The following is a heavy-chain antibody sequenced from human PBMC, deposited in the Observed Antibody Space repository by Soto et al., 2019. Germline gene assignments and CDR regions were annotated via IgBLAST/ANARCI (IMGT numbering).Heavy chain of an antibody. Sequence: SVKVSCKASGGTFSSYAISWVRQAPGQGLEWLGGIIPIFGTANYAQKFHGRVTITADESTSTAYMELSSLRSEDTAVYYCARDQRQQLVKGYYYYYGMDVWGQGTTVTVSS. CDR2: IIPIFGTA. D-gene: IGHD6-13*01. CDR3: ARDQRQQLVKGYYYYYGMDV. V-gene: IGHV1-69*13. CDR1: GGTFSSYA. J-gene: IGHJ6*02.